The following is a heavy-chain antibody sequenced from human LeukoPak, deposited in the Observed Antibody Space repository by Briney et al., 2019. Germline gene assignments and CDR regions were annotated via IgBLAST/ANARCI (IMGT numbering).Heavy chain of an antibody. CDR2: MYHSGST. Sequence: SETLSLTCAVSGASISSSNWWNWVRQPPGKGLEWIGEMYHSGSTKYNPSLKSRVTISVDKSKNHFSLKLDSVTAADTAMYYCARDPTGIAAAGRWFDPWGQGTLVTVSS. J-gene: IGHJ5*02. CDR1: GASISSSNW. D-gene: IGHD6-13*01. V-gene: IGHV4-4*02. CDR3: ARDPTGIAAAGRWFDP.